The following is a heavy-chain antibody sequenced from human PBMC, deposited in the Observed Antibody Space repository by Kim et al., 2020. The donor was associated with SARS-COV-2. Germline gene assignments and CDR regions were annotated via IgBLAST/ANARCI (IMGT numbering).Heavy chain of an antibody. CDR3: ARGAVYYDTSGHYLKVNYFDY. V-gene: IGHV1-18*01. CDR1: GYTFATYG. J-gene: IGHJ4*02. D-gene: IGHD3-22*01. Sequence: ASVKVSCTAAGYTFATYGITWVRQAPGQGLEWMGWISTYKGHTNYAQKFQGRATMTTDTSTTTAYMELRSLRSDDTAVYYCARGAVYYDTSGHYLKVNYFDYWGQGTLVTVSS. CDR2: ISTYKGHT.